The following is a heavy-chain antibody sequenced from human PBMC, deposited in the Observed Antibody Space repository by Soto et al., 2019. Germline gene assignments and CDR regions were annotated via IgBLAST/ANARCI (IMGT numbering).Heavy chain of an antibody. Sequence: GESLKISCQGFGYSFTSFWIGWVRQMPGKGLEWMGIINPVDSDTKYSPSFQGQVTISVDKSITTAYLQWSSLKASDTAMYYFARRLHYYDSSGAFDIWGQGTMVTVSS. D-gene: IGHD3-22*01. CDR3: ARRLHYYDSSGAFDI. CDR2: INPVDSDT. J-gene: IGHJ3*02. CDR1: GYSFTSFW. V-gene: IGHV5-51*01.